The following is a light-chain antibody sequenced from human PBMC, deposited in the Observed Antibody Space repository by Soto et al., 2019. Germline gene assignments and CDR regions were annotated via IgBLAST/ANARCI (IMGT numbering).Light chain of an antibody. V-gene: IGLV1-40*01. CDR3: QSYDLSLSPLF. CDR1: SSNIGAGYD. Sequence: QLVLTQPPSVSGAPGQRVTISCTGSSSNIGAGYDVHWYQHLPGTAPKLLIYGNSNRTSGVPDGFSGSQSGTSASLAITGLQAEDAADYYCQSYDLSLSPLFFGTGTKLTVL. CDR2: GNS. J-gene: IGLJ1*01.